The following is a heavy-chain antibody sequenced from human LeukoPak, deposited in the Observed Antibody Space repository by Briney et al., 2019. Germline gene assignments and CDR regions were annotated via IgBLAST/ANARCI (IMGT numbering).Heavy chain of an antibody. J-gene: IGHJ4*02. CDR2: IKQDGSDK. D-gene: IGHD3-10*01. Sequence: GGSLRLSCAASGFTFSDYWMSWVRQAPAKGPEWVANIKQDGSDKYYADSVKGRFTISRDNAKNSLYLQMNSLRAEDTAVYYCARPGFGGLASDYWGQGTLVTVSS. CDR1: GFTFSDYW. CDR3: ARPGFGGLASDY. V-gene: IGHV3-7*01.